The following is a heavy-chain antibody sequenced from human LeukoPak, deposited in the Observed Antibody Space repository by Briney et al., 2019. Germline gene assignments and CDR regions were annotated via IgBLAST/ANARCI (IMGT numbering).Heavy chain of an antibody. J-gene: IGHJ5*02. CDR3: ARDGSEYSSSYGWFDP. Sequence: GASVKVSCKASGYTFTGYYMHWVRQAPGQGLEWMGWINPNSGGTNYAQKFQGRVTMTRDTSISTAYMELSRLRSDDTAVYYCARDGSEYSSSYGWFDPWGQGTLVTVSS. CDR1: GYTFTGYY. CDR2: INPNSGGT. V-gene: IGHV1-2*02. D-gene: IGHD6-6*01.